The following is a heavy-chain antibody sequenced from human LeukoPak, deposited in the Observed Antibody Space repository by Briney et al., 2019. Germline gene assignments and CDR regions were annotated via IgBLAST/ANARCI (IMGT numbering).Heavy chain of an antibody. J-gene: IGHJ4*02. V-gene: IGHV3-21*01. CDR1: GFTFSSYG. Sequence: PGGSLRLSCAASGFTFSSYGMNWVRQAPGKGLEWVSSISSSSSYIYYVDSVKGRFTISRDNAKKSVYLQMNSLRAEDTAVYYCARGQLYYDSSGFDYWGQGTLVTVSS. D-gene: IGHD3-22*01. CDR2: ISSSSSYI. CDR3: ARGQLYYDSSGFDY.